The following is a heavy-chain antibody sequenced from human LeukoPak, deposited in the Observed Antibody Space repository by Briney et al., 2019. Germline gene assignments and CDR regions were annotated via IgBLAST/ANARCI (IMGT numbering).Heavy chain of an antibody. CDR1: GFTFGDYA. CDR3: TRAITMVRGVIPRWFDP. V-gene: IGHV3-49*03. Sequence: GGSLRLSCTASGFTFGDYAMGWFRQAPGKGLEWVGFIRSKAYGETTEYAASVKGRFTISRDDSKSIAYLQMNSLKTEDTAVYYCTRAITMVRGVIPRWFDPWGQGTLVTVSS. CDR2: IRSKAYGETT. D-gene: IGHD3-10*01. J-gene: IGHJ5*02.